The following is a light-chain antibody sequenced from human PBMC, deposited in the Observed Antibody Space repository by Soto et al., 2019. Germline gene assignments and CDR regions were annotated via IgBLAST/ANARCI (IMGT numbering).Light chain of an antibody. V-gene: IGKV3-11*01. Sequence: EVVLTQSPATLSLSPGERATLSCRASESIGNYLAWYQQKLGQAPKLLIYDASHRAIGIPGRFSGDGSGTDFTLTISSLEREDFAVYDCQWRSDWPPRLTFGGGPKVEIK. J-gene: IGKJ4*01. CDR3: QWRSDWPPRLT. CDR1: ESIGNY. CDR2: DAS.